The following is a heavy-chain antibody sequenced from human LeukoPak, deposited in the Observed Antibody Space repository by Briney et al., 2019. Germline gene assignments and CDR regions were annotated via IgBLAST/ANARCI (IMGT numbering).Heavy chain of an antibody. Sequence: GASVKASCTASSYTLTNYGISWVRQAPGQGLEWMGWISAYNGNTNYAQNLQGRVTMTTDTSTNTAYMELRSLRSDDTAVYYCARDQDPGAFDIWGQGTMVTVSS. V-gene: IGHV1-18*01. CDR2: ISAYNGNT. CDR1: SYTLTNYG. CDR3: ARDQDPGAFDI. J-gene: IGHJ3*02.